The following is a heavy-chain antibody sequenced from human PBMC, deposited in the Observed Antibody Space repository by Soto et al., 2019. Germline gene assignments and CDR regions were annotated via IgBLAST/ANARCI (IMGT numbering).Heavy chain of an antibody. Sequence: ASVKVSSKASGYTFTSYYMHWVRQAPGQGLEWMGIINPSGGSTSYAQKFQGRVTMTRDTSTSTVYMELSSLRSEDTAVYYCARGGQQWLPYYYYGMDVWGQGNTVTVS. J-gene: IGHJ6*02. CDR2: INPSGGST. V-gene: IGHV1-46*03. CDR3: ARGGQQWLPYYYYGMDV. D-gene: IGHD6-19*01. CDR1: GYTFTSYY.